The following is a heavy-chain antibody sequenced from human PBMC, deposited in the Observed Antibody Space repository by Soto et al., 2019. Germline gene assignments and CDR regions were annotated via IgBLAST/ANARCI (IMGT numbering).Heavy chain of an antibody. CDR3: ARLAIRRDTMRNNFDY. J-gene: IGHJ4*02. CDR1: GDPISSESYY. D-gene: IGHD4-17*01. Sequence: SETLSLTCSVSGDPISSESYYWGWIRQPPGKGLEWIGNLYHNGNTYYNPSLKSRVTISADTSKNQISLEVTSVTAADTAVYYCARLAIRRDTMRNNFDYWGQGTQVTVSS. CDR2: LYHNGNT. V-gene: IGHV4-39*01.